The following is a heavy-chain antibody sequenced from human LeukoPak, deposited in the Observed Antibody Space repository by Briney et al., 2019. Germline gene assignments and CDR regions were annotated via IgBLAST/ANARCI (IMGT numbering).Heavy chain of an antibody. D-gene: IGHD2-21*02. CDR1: GFTFSSYW. V-gene: IGHV3-7*01. J-gene: IGHJ4*02. CDR3: ARDPCGDCYSFDY. Sequence: PGGSLRLSCAASGFTFSSYWMSWVRQAPGKGLEWVANIKQDGSEKYYVGSVKGRFTISRDNAKNTLYLQMNSLRAEDTAVYYCARDPCGDCYSFDYWGQGTLVTVSS. CDR2: IKQDGSEK.